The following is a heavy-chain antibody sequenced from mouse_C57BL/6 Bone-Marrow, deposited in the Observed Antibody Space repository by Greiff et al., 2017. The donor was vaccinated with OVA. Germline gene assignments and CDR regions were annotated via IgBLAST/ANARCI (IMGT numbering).Heavy chain of an antibody. V-gene: IGHV1-22*01. D-gene: IGHD1-1*02. CDR1: GYTFTDYN. J-gene: IGHJ3*01. CDR2: INPNNGGT. CDR3: ARGDLWSWFAY. Sequence: EVQRVESGPELVKPGASVKMSCKASGYTFTDYNMHWVNQSHGKSLEWIGYINPNNGGTSYNQKFKGKATLTVNKSSSTAYMELRSLTSEDSAVYYCARGDLWSWFAYWGQGTLVTVSA.